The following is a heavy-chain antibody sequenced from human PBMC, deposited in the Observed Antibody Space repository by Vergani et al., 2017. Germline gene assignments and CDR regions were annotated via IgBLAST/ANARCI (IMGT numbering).Heavy chain of an antibody. D-gene: IGHD2-15*01. V-gene: IGHV4-4*02. J-gene: IGHJ4*02. Sequence: QVQLQESGPGVVKPSQTLSLTCAVSGDSISSNNCWTWVRQPPGKGLEWIGEICHTEDTKYSPSLKSRVTVSVDESRNLFSLRLNSVTVADTAVYYCARSRPYCTSGSCPAIWGQGTLVTVSS. CDR1: GDSISSNNC. CDR3: ARSRPYCTSGSCPAI. CDR2: ICHTEDT.